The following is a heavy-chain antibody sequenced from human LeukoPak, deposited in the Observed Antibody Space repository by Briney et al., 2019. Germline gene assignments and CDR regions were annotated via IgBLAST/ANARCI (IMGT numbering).Heavy chain of an antibody. CDR2: IIPIFGTA. CDR3: AREDAYGDSHAFDI. V-gene: IGHV1-69*01. J-gene: IGHJ3*02. D-gene: IGHD4-17*01. CDR1: GGTFISYA. Sequence: ASVKVSCKASGGTFISYAISWVRQAPGQGLEWMGGIIPIFGTANYAQKFQGRVTITADESTSTAYMELSSLRSEDTAVYYCAREDAYGDSHAFDIWGQGTMVTVSS.